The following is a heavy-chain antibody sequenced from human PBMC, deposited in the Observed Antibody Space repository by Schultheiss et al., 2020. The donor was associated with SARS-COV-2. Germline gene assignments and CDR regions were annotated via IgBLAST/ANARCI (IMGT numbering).Heavy chain of an antibody. V-gene: IGHV3-23*01. J-gene: IGHJ4*02. Sequence: GESLKISCAASGFTFSSYAMHWVRQAPGKGLEWVSAISGSGGSTYYADSVKGRFTISRDNSKNTLYLQVNSLRAEDTAVYYCAKSIVGATFRYFDYWGQGTLVTVSS. CDR3: AKSIVGATFRYFDY. CDR1: GFTFSSYA. D-gene: IGHD1-26*01. CDR2: ISGSGGST.